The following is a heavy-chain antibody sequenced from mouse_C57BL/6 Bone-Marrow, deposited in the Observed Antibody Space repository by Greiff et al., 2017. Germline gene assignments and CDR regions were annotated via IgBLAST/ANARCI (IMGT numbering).Heavy chain of an antibody. CDR3: ARWRGTTVLDY. D-gene: IGHD1-1*01. CDR2: IYPGSGST. V-gene: IGHV1-55*01. CDR1: GYTFTSYW. Sequence: QVQLKQPGAELVKPGASVKMSCKASGYTFTSYWITWVKQRPGQGLEWIGDIYPGSGSTNYNEKFKSKATLTVDTSSSTAYMQLSSLTSEDSAVYCCARWRGTTVLDYWGQGTTLTVSS. J-gene: IGHJ2*01.